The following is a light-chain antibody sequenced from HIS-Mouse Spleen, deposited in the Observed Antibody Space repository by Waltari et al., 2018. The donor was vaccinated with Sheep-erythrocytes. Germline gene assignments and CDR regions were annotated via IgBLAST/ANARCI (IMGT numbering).Light chain of an antibody. CDR3: CSYAGSYNHV. V-gene: IGLV2-11*01. J-gene: IGLJ1*01. Sequence: QSALTQPRSVSGSPGQSVTISCTGTSSDVGGYNYVSWYQQHPGKAPQLIIYDVSKRPQGVPYRFSGSKSGNTASLTISGLQAEDEADYYCCSYAGSYNHVFATGTKVTVL. CDR2: DVS. CDR1: SSDVGGYNY.